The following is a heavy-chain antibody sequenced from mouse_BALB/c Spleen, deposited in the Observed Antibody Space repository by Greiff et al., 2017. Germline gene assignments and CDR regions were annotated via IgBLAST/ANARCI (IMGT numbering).Heavy chain of an antibody. J-gene: IGHJ3*01. CDR1: GFSLTSYG. D-gene: IGHD2-10*02. V-gene: IGHV2-3*01. CDR2: IWGDGST. Sequence: QVQLQQSGPGLVQPSQSLSITCTVSGFSLTSYGVHWVRQPPGKGLEWLGVIWGDGSTNYHSALISRLSISKDNSKSQVFLKLNSLQTDDTTTYYCAKQDEVSWFAYWGQGTLVTVSA. CDR3: AKQDEVSWFAY.